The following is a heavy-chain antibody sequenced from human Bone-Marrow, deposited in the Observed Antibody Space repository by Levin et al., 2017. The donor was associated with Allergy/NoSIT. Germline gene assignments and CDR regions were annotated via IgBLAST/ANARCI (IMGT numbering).Heavy chain of an antibody. CDR2: ISYDGSDK. CDR1: GFTFSSYG. Sequence: GGSLRLSCAASGFTFSSYGIHWVRQAPGKGLEWVAVISYDGSDKYYADSVKGRFTISRDNSKNTLYLQMNSLRAEDTAVYYCAKDFTFDNFGVVIPFVSIDYWGQGTLVTVSS. J-gene: IGHJ4*02. D-gene: IGHD3-3*01. V-gene: IGHV3-30*18. CDR3: AKDFTFDNFGVVIPFVSIDY.